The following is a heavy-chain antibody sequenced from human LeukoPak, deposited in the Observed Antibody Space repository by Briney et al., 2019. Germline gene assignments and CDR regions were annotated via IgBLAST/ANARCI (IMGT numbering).Heavy chain of an antibody. CDR3: ARHGSTDYFDY. CDR1: GGTISSSTSY. J-gene: IGHJ4*02. Sequence: PSETLSFTCAVSGGTISSSTSYWGWIRQPPGKGLEWIGRIYYSGSTFYNPSLKSRVTISVDTSKNQFSLRLSSVTAADTAVYYCARHGSTDYFDYWGQGTLVTVSS. V-gene: IGHV4-39*01. CDR2: IYYSGST. D-gene: IGHD2-2*03.